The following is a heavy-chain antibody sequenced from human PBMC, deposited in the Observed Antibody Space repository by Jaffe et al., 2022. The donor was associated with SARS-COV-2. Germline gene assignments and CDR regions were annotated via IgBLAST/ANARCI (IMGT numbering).Heavy chain of an antibody. CDR2: IYYSGST. J-gene: IGHJ6*03. D-gene: IGHD3-10*01. V-gene: IGHV4-39*01. CDR1: GGSISSSSYY. CDR3: ARLKGITMVRGAYRVYYMDV. Sequence: QLQLQESGPGLVKPSETLSLTCTVSGGSISSSSYYWGWIRQPPGKGLEWIGSIYYSGSTYYNPSLKSRVTISVDTSKNQFSLKLSSVTAADTAVYYCARLKGITMVRGAYRVYYMDVWGKGTTVTVSS.